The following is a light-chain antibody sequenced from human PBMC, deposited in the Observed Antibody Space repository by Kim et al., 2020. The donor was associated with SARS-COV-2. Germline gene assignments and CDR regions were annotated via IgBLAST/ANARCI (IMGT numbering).Light chain of an antibody. J-gene: IGKJ2*01. V-gene: IGKV1-9*01. CDR2: AAS. Sequence: IQLTQSPTSLSASVGDRVTSTCRASQDIKNYLAWYQQIPGRAPKLLIYAASTLQSGVPSRLSGSGSGTDFTLTISALQPEDFGDYHCQQFNSPYTFGQGTKVDIK. CDR3: QQFNSPYT. CDR1: QDIKNY.